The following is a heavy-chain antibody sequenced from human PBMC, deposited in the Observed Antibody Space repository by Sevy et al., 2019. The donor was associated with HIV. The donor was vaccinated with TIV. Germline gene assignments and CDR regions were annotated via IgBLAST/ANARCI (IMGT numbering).Heavy chain of an antibody. CDR2: ISSSSNYI. J-gene: IGHJ6*02. CDR1: GFTFSSYA. V-gene: IGHV3-21*01. D-gene: IGHD1-20*01. Sequence: GGSLRLSCAASGFTFSSYAMSWVRQAPGKGLEWVSFISSSSNYIYYADSVKGRFTISRDNAKNLLYLQMNSLRAEDTAVYYCAKRLVSWDGMDVWGQGTTVTVSS. CDR3: AKRLVSWDGMDV.